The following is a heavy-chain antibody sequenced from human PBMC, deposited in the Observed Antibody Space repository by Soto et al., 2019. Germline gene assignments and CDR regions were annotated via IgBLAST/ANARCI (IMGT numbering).Heavy chain of an antibody. CDR3: AKDSDDSSGYYLSNNYYYGMDV. Sequence: PGGSLRLSCAASGFTFSSYGMHWVRQAPGKGLEWVAVISYDGSNKYYADSVKGRFTISRDNSKNTLSLQMNSLRAEDTAVYYCAKDSDDSSGYYLSNNYYYGMDVWGQGTTVTVSS. CDR1: GFTFSSYG. D-gene: IGHD3-22*01. V-gene: IGHV3-30*18. CDR2: ISYDGSNK. J-gene: IGHJ6*02.